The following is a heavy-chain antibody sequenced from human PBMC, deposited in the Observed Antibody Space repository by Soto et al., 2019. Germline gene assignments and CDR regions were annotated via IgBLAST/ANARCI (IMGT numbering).Heavy chain of an antibody. Sequence: SVKVSCKASGGTFSSYAISWVRQAPGQGLEWMGGIIPIFGTANYAQKFQGRVTITADESTSTAYMELSSLRSEDTAVYYCKGGVEMATRIDYCGQGAMVTVYS. CDR1: GGTFSSYA. CDR3: KGGVEMATRIDY. CDR2: IIPIFGTA. D-gene: IGHD3-16*01. V-gene: IGHV1-69*13. J-gene: IGHJ4*02.